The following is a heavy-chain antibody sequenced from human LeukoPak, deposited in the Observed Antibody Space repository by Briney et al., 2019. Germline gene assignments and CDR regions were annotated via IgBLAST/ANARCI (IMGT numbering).Heavy chain of an antibody. CDR2: ISAYNGNT. CDR3: ATGVRWDFDY. Sequence: ASVKVSCKASGYTLNSFGISWVRQAPGQGLEWMGWISAYNGNTNYAQNLQGRVTMTTDTSTSTAYMELRSLRSEDTAVYFCATGVRWDFDYWGQGSLVTVSS. D-gene: IGHD4-23*01. CDR1: GYTLNSFG. V-gene: IGHV1-18*01. J-gene: IGHJ4*02.